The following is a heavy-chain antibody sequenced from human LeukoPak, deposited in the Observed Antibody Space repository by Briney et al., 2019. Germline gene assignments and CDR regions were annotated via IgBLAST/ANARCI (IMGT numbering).Heavy chain of an antibody. J-gene: IGHJ4*02. CDR2: INPNSGGT. CDR1: GYTFTGYY. Sequence: ASVKVSCKASGYTFTGYYMHWVRQAPGQGLEWKGWINPNSGGTNYAQKFQGRVTMTRDTSISTAYMELSRLRSDDTAVYYCARGVEYSSSNPYYFDYWGQGTLVTVSS. CDR3: ARGVEYSSSNPYYFDY. D-gene: IGHD6-13*01. V-gene: IGHV1-2*02.